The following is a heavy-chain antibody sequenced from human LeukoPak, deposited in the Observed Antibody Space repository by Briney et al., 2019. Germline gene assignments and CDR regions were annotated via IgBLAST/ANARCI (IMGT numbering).Heavy chain of an antibody. CDR3: ARSEPFGELPGPRFDP. J-gene: IGHJ5*02. D-gene: IGHD3-10*01. CDR1: GYTFTGYY. Sequence: ASVKVSCKASGYTFTGYYMHWVRQAPGQGLEWMGWINPNSGGTNYAQKFQGWVTVTRDTSISTAYMELSRLRSDDTAVYYCARSEPFGELPGPRFDPWGQGTLVTVSS. CDR2: INPNSGGT. V-gene: IGHV1-2*04.